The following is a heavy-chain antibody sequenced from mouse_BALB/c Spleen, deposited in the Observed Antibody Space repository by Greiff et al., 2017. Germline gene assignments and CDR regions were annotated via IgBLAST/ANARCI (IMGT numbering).Heavy chain of an antibody. CDR2: INPSTGYT. CDR1: GYTFTSYW. V-gene: IGHV1-7*01. CDR3: ARSTDAMDY. Sequence: VQLQQSGAELAKPGASVTMSCKASGYTFTSYWMHWVKQRPGQGLEWIGYINPSTGYTEYNQKFKDKATLTADKSSSTAYMQLSSLTSEDSAVYYCARSTDAMDYWGQGTSVTVSS. J-gene: IGHJ4*01.